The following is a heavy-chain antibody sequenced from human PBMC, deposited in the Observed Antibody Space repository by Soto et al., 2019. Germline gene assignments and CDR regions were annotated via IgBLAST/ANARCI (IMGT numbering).Heavy chain of an antibody. J-gene: IGHJ4*01. CDR1: GFTFSSYS. CDR2: ISSSSSTI. CDR3: ATLPPRTVVALLPIPT. D-gene: IGHD2-21*01. V-gene: IGHV3-48*02. Sequence: PGGSLRLSCAASGFTFSSYSMNWVRQAPGKELEWVSYISSSSSTIYYADSVKGRFTISRDNAKNSLYLQMNSLRDEDTAVYYCATLPPRTVVALLPIPTRGHGILVTVPQ.